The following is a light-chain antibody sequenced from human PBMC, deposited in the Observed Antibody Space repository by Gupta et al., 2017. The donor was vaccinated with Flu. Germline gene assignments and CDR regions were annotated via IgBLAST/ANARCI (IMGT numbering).Light chain of an antibody. J-gene: IGKJ4*01. V-gene: IGKV1-27*01. CDR3: QNYNSAPLT. Sequence: IQMTKPPPSLLAAVGDRVTITCRPSQGIRNYLAWYQQQPEKVPQLLLYAASTLQPGVPSWFSGSGSGADFTLTISRLPPEDVATYYCQNYNSAPLTFGGGTKVEIK. CDR1: QGIRNY. CDR2: AAS.